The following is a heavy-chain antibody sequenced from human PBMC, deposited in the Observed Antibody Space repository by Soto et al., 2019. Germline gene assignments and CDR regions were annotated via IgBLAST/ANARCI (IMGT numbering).Heavy chain of an antibody. V-gene: IGHV3-15*07. D-gene: IGHD3-3*01. J-gene: IGHJ6*03. CDR2: IKSKTDGGTT. Sequence: GGSLRLSCAASGFTFSNAWINWVRQAPGKGLEWVGRIKSKTDGGTTDYAAPVKGRFAISRDDSKNMVCLEMNSLKTDDTAVYYCARGGFPYYDFQFWSVDYYYMDVWGKGTTVTVSS. CDR1: GFTFSNAW. CDR3: ARGGFPYYDFQFWSVDYYYMDV.